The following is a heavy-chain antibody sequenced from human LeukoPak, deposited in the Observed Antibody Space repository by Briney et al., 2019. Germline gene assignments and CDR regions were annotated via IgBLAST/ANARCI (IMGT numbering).Heavy chain of an antibody. CDR3: ARNQRRLDY. CDR2: IKQDGSEK. Sequence: GGSQRLSCEASGFTFSNYWMTWVRQAPGKGLELVANIKQDGSEKYYVDSVKGRFTISRDNAKNSLYLQMNSLRAEDTAVYYCARNQRRLDYWGQGTLVTVSS. D-gene: IGHD1-14*01. V-gene: IGHV3-7*01. J-gene: IGHJ4*02. CDR1: GFTFSNYW.